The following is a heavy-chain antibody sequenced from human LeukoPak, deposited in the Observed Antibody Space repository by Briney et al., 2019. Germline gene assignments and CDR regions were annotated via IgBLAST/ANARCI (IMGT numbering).Heavy chain of an antibody. CDR1: GFTISSSA. CDR2: ITRTGSNT. D-gene: IGHD1-26*01. CDR3: AKDMGGRLGP. V-gene: IGHV3-23*01. J-gene: IGHJ5*02. Sequence: GGSLRLSCAATGFTISSSATTWVRQAPGKGLDWVSTITRTGSNTFYADSVKGRFTISRDNSNNTLYLQMNSLRVEDTAIYSCAKDMGGRLGPWGQGTLVTVSS.